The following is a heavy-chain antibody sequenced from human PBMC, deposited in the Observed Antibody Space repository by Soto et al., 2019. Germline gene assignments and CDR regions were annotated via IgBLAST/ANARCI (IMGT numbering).Heavy chain of an antibody. CDR1: GFSFSSYE. CDR2: IGGSGGTK. V-gene: IGHV3-48*03. Sequence: GGSLRLSCVDSGFSFSSYEMNWVRQAPGEGLEWISYIGGSGGTKYSADSVKGRFIISRDNAQNSLYLQMNSLRVEDTAVYYCARDRGGDVGQFLFPDGFDLWGQGTTVIVS. D-gene: IGHD3-10*01. J-gene: IGHJ3*01. CDR3: ARDRGGDVGQFLFPDGFDL.